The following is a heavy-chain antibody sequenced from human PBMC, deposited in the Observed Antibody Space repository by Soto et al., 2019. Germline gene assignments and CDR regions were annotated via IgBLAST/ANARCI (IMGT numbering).Heavy chain of an antibody. Sequence: SETLSLTCAVSGGSISSGGYSWSWIRQPPGKGLEWIGYIYHSGSTYYNPSLKSRVTISVDRSKNQFSLKLSSVTAADTAVYYCARTYGTTPPYFDYGGQGPRVPVSS. J-gene: IGHJ4*02. V-gene: IGHV4-30-2*01. CDR1: GGSISSGGYS. CDR3: ARTYGTTPPYFDY. CDR2: IYHSGST. D-gene: IGHD1-1*01.